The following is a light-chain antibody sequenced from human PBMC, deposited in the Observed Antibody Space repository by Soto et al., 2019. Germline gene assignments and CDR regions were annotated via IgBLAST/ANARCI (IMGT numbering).Light chain of an antibody. J-gene: IGKJ4*01. V-gene: IGKV3-15*01. Sequence: EIVMTQSPATLSVSPGERATLSCRASQSVTINLAWYQQKPGQAPRLLIYGASTRATGIPARFSGSGSGTEFTLTISSLQSEDFAVYFCQQRSKLPRTFGGGTKIEVK. CDR2: GAS. CDR1: QSVTIN. CDR3: QQRSKLPRT.